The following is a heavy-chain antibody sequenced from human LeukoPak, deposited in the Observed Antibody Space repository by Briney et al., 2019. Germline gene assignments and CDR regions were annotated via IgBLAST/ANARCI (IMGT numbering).Heavy chain of an antibody. CDR2: INPSGGRA. J-gene: IGHJ4*01. CDR3: ARDVGITAVRGTFDY. D-gene: IGHD3-10*01. V-gene: IGHV1-46*01. Sequence: ASVKVSCKASGFTFTSYYMHWVRQAPGQGLEWIGIINPSGGRARYAQRLQGRVTMTRDTSTSTVYMELSSLRSEDTAVYYCARDVGITAVRGTFDYWGQGTLVTVSS. CDR1: GFTFTSYY.